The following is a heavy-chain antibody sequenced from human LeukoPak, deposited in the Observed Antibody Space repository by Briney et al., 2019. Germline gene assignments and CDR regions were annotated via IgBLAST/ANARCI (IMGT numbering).Heavy chain of an antibody. J-gene: IGHJ4*02. CDR1: GGTFSSYA. CDR3: ARVWTYCSSTSCYARRWVYFDY. CDR2: IIPIFGTA. D-gene: IGHD2-2*01. V-gene: IGHV1-69*05. Sequence: ASVKVSCKASGGTFSSYAISWVRQASGQGLEWMGGIIPIFGTANYAQKFQGRVTITTDESTSTAYMELSSLRSEDTAVYYCARVWTYCSSTSCYARRWVYFDYWGQGTLVTVSS.